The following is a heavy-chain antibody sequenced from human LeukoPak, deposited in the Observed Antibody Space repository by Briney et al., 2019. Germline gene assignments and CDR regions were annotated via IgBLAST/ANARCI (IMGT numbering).Heavy chain of an antibody. D-gene: IGHD3-10*01. Sequence: ASVKVFCKASGYTFTGYYMHWVRQAPGQGLEWMGRINPNSGGTNYAQKFQGRVTMTRDTSISTAYMELSRLRSDDTAVYYCARSRSITMVRGVFPSLDYCGQGTLVTVSS. V-gene: IGHV1-2*06. CDR2: INPNSGGT. CDR1: GYTFTGYY. CDR3: ARSRSITMVRGVFPSLDY. J-gene: IGHJ4*02.